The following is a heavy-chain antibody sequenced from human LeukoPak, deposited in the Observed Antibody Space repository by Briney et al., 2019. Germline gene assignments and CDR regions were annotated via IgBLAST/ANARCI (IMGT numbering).Heavy chain of an antibody. J-gene: IGHJ4*02. V-gene: IGHV3-23*01. D-gene: IGHD3-9*01. CDR2: ILGSGGST. CDR1: GFTFSNYA. Sequence: GSLRLSCAASGFTFSNYAMSWVRQGPGHGLEWVSAILGSGGSTDYADSVKGRFTVAGYNSKSTLYLPMNSLSAEDTALYYCAKWGDYDVLTGYYAPDYWGQGTLVTVSS. CDR3: AKWGDYDVLTGYYAPDY.